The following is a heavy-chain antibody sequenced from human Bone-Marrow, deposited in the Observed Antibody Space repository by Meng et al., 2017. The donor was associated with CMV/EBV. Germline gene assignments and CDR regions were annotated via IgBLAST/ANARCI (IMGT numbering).Heavy chain of an antibody. CDR2: INPNSGGT. CDR1: RYPFPGYY. J-gene: IGHJ4*02. V-gene: IGHV1-2*04. Sequence: VSCKASRYPFPGYYLHWVRQAPGQGLEWMGWINPNSGGTNYAQKFQGWVTMTRDTSISTAYMELSRLRSDDTAVYYCARESGWYDYWGQGTLVTVSS. CDR3: ARESGWYDY. D-gene: IGHD6-19*01.